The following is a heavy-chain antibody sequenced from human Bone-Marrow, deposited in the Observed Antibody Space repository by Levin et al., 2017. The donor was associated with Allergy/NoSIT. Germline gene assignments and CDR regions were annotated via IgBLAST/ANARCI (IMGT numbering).Heavy chain of an antibody. Sequence: SQTLSLPCAISGDSVSTTSASWDCIRQSPSRGLEWLGRTFYRSKWYNDYAVSVKSRITINPDTSKNQFSLQLNSVTPEDTAVYFCTRGRYCSSAGCSFDYWGQGTLVTVSS. CDR2: TFYRSKWYN. D-gene: IGHD2-2*01. J-gene: IGHJ4*02. CDR3: TRGRYCSSAGCSFDY. CDR1: GDSVSTTSAS. V-gene: IGHV6-1*01.